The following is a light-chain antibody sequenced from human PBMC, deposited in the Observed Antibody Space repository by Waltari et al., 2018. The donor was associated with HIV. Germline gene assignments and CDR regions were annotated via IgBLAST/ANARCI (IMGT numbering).Light chain of an antibody. V-gene: IGKV1-12*01. J-gene: IGKJ4*01. Sequence: DIQMTQSPSSGSASVGDRVTITCRASQDINIYLAWYQQKPGKAPNLLMYTASSLERGVPSRFRGSGSGTEFTLTITNLQPEDIANYFCQQTSSLPLTFGGGTKVEIK. CDR1: QDINIY. CDR2: TAS. CDR3: QQTSSLPLT.